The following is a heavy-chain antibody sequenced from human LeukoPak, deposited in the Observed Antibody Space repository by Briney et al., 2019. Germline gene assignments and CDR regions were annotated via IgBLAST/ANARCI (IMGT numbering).Heavy chain of an antibody. CDR2: IIPIFGTA. Sequence: SVKVSCKASGGTFSSYAISWVRQAPGQGLEWVGGIIPIFGTANYAQKFQGRVTITADESTSTAYMELSSLRSEDTAVYYCASGYSPFFVDYWGQGTLVTVSS. CDR1: GGTFSSYA. CDR3: ASGYSPFFVDY. D-gene: IGHD3-22*01. J-gene: IGHJ4*02. V-gene: IGHV1-69*01.